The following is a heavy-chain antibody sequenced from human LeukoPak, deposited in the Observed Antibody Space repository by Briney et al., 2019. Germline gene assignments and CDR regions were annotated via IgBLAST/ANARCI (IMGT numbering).Heavy chain of an antibody. CDR3: ARGTYGDSEYNWFDP. J-gene: IGHJ5*02. V-gene: IGHV4-4*07. Sequence: SETLSLTCTVSGGSISSYYWSWIRQPPGKGLEWIGRIYTSGSTNYNPSLKSRVIMSVDTSKNQFSLKLTSVTAADTAVYYCARGTYGDSEYNWFDPWGQGTLATVSS. D-gene: IGHD4-17*01. CDR1: GGSISSYY. CDR2: IYTSGST.